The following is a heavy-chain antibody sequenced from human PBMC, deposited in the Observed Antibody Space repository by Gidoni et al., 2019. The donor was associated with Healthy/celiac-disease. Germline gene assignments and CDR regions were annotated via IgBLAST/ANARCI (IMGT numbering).Heavy chain of an antibody. V-gene: IGHV4-34*01. CDR3: ARGGRRQWPFDY. D-gene: IGHD6-19*01. J-gene: IGHJ4*02. Sequence: QVQLQQWGAGLLKPSETLSLTCAVYGGSFSGYYWSWIRQLPGKGLDWIGEINHSGSTNYNPSLKSRVTISVDTSKNQFSLKLSSVTAADTAVYYCARGGRRQWPFDYWGQGTLVTVSS. CDR2: INHSGST. CDR1: GGSFSGYY.